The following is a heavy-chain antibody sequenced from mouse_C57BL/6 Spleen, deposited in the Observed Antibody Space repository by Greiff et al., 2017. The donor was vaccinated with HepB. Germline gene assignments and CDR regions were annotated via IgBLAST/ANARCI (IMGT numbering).Heavy chain of an antibody. J-gene: IGHJ3*01. D-gene: IGHD1-1*01. CDR1: GYTFTSYW. Sequence: QVQLQQPGAELVKPGASVKLSCKASGYTFTSYWMHWVKQRPGQGLEWIGMIHPNSGSTNYNEKFKSKATLTVDKSSSTAYMQLSSLTSEDSAVYYCATPLYGSSSWFAYWGQGTLVTVSA. CDR2: IHPNSGST. CDR3: ATPLYGSSSWFAY. V-gene: IGHV1-64*01.